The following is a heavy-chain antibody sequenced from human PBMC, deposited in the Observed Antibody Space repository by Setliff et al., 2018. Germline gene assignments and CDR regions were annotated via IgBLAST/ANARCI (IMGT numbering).Heavy chain of an antibody. Sequence: KPSETLSLTCAVYGGSFSGYYWSWIRQPPGKGLEWIGEINHSGSTNYNPSLKSRVTISVDTSKNQFSLKLSSVTAADTAVYYCARFRRGVALGWFDPWGQGTQVTVSS. CDR2: INHSGST. J-gene: IGHJ5*02. CDR3: ARFRRGVALGWFDP. CDR1: GGSFSGYY. V-gene: IGHV4-34*01. D-gene: IGHD3-10*01.